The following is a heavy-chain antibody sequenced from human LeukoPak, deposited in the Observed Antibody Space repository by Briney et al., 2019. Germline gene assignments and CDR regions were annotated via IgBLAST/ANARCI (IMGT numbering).Heavy chain of an antibody. J-gene: IGHJ6*03. CDR3: GLSGNYYYYYMDV. D-gene: IGHD6-25*01. V-gene: IGHV1-69*13. CDR1: GGTFSSFA. Sequence: SVKVSCKAFGGTFSSFAIHWVRQAPGQGLEWMGGIIPIFGTANYAQKFQGRLTITADESTTTAYMELSSLRSDDTAIYYCGLSGNYYYYYMDVWGKGTTVTISS. CDR2: IIPIFGTA.